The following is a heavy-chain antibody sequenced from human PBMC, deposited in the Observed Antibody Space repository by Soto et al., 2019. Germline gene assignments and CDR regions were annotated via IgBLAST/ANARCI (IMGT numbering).Heavy chain of an antibody. CDR3: ARIIGYCRNNDCSWTFDV. CDR2: FYPGDSTS. D-gene: IGHD2-15*01. J-gene: IGHJ3*01. CDR1: GYSFISYW. Sequence: PGESLKIACNTSGYSFISYWVAWVRQLPGKGLEWMGTFYPGDSTSTYSPSFQGQVTISVDTSITTAYLQLNSLKASDTAMYYCARIIGYCRNNDCSWTFDVWGQGTMVTVSS. V-gene: IGHV5-51*01.